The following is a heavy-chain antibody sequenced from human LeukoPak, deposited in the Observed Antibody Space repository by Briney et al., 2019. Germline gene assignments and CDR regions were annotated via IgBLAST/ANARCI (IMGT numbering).Heavy chain of an antibody. Sequence: PGGSLRLSCVASGFTFNTYTMNWVRQAPGKGLEWVSSISSGTSYIYYADSVKGRFTISRDNAKNSLYLQMNSLRAEDTAVYYCARDPTSSWETAFDIWGQGTMVTVSS. CDR2: ISSGTSYI. CDR1: GFTFNTYT. CDR3: ARDPTSSWETAFDI. V-gene: IGHV3-21*01. J-gene: IGHJ3*02. D-gene: IGHD1-26*01.